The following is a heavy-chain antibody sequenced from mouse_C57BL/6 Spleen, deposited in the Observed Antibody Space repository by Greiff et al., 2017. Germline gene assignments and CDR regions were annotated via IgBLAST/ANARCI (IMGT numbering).Heavy chain of an antibody. CDR3: AIRRGGYYAMDY. D-gene: IGHD2-12*01. V-gene: IGHV1-4*01. Sequence: VKVVESGAELARPGASVKMSCKASGYTFTSYTMHWVKQRPGQGLEWIGYINPSSGYTKYNQKFKDKATLTADKSSSTAYMQLSSLTSEDSAVYYCAIRRGGYYAMDYWGQGTSVTVSS. CDR2: INPSSGYT. CDR1: GYTFTSYT. J-gene: IGHJ4*01.